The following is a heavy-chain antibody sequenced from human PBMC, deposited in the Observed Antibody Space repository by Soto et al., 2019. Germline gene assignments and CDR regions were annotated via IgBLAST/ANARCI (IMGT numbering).Heavy chain of an antibody. CDR3: ARELAVAGTYYDYYGMDV. V-gene: IGHV1-2*04. CDR2: INPNSGGT. CDR1: GYTFTGYY. Sequence: QVQLVQSGAEVKKPGASVKVSCKASGYTFTGYYMHWVRQAPGQGLEWMGWINPNSGGTNYAQKFQGWVTMTRDTSISTAYMELSRLRSDDTAVYYWARELAVAGTYYDYYGMDVWGQGTTVTVSS. J-gene: IGHJ6*02. D-gene: IGHD6-19*01.